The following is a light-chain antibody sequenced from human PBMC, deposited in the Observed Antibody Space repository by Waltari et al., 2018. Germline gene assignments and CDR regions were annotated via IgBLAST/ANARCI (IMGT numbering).Light chain of an antibody. V-gene: IGLV2-14*03. CDR3: SAHSASSTHVL. CDR2: DVN. CDR1: NSDIGAYNY. J-gene: IGLJ2*01. Sequence: QSALTQPASVSGSPGQSITISCTGTNSDIGAYNYVFWYQQYPGTAPKLIIYDVNSRPSGISVLFSGSKSVNTASLTISGLQAEDEADYYCSAHSASSTHVLFGGGTKLTVL.